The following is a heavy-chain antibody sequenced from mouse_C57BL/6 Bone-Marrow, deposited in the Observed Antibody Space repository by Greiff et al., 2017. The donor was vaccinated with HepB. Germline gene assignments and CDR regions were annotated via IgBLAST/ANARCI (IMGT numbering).Heavy chain of an antibody. CDR3: ARPVVWGDFDY. CDR1: GYTFTSYW. Sequence: QVQLQQPGAELVKPGASVKLSCKASGYTFTSYWMHWVKQRPGRGLEWIGRIDPNSGGTKYNEKFKSKATLTVDKPTSTAYMQISSLTSEDSAVYYCARPVVWGDFDYWGQGTTLTVSS. CDR2: IDPNSGGT. D-gene: IGHD1-1*01. V-gene: IGHV1-72*01. J-gene: IGHJ2*01.